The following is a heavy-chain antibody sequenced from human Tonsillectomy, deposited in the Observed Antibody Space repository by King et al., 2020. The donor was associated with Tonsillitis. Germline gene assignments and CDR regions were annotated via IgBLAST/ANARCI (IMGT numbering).Heavy chain of an antibody. CDR1: GGSIRTGDFY. CDR3: ARGEGTTGGFDY. J-gene: IGHJ4*02. Sequence: VQLQESGPGLVKPSQTLSLICSVSGGSIRTGDFYWRWIRQPPGKGLEWIGYIYYSGTTYDNPSLQGRVSMSVDASKNQFSLKLRSVTAADTAVYYCARGEGTTGGFDYWGQGTLVTVSS. D-gene: IGHD1-7*01. CDR2: IYYSGTT. V-gene: IGHV4-30-4*01.